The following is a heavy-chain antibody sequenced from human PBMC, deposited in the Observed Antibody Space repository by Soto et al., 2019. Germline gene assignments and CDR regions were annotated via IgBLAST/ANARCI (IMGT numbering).Heavy chain of an antibody. CDR1: GFSLTTSGVG. V-gene: IGHV2-5*01. J-gene: IGHJ4*02. Sequence: SGPTLVNPTQTLTLTCTFSGFSLTTSGVGVGWIRQPPGRALEWLAVIYWNDDKRYSPSLKSRPTITKDTSKNQVVLTMTNMDPVDTATYYCTQFSGYEEFDYWGQGTLVTVSS. D-gene: IGHD5-12*01. CDR2: IYWNDDK. CDR3: TQFSGYEEFDY.